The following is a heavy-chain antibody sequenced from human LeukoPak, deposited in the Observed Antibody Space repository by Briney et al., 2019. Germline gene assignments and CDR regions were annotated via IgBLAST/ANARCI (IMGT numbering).Heavy chain of an antibody. CDR2: IYYSGST. CDR3: ARAVSGRFDY. D-gene: IGHD6-19*01. V-gene: IGHV4-59*08. J-gene: IGHJ4*02. Sequence: SETLSLTCTVSGGSMSPYHWGWIRQPPGKGLEWTGYIYYSGSTNYNPSLNSRVTISVDTSKNQFSLRLSSETAADTAIYYCARAVSGRFDYWGQGTLVTVSS. CDR1: GGSMSPYH.